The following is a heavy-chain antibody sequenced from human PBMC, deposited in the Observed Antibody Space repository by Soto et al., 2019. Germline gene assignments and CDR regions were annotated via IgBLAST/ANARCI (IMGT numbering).Heavy chain of an antibody. D-gene: IGHD2-2*01. CDR3: ARDNSAAVGDY. CDR2: IWYDGSKT. Sequence: QVQLVESGGAVVQPGRSLRLSCAASGFSFNTYDMHWVRQAPGKGLEWVAVIWYDGSKTYYADSVKGRFTISRDNAKNMLYLQMNSLRVEDTAIYYCARDNSAAVGDYWGQGTLAIVSS. V-gene: IGHV3-33*01. J-gene: IGHJ4*02. CDR1: GFSFNTYD.